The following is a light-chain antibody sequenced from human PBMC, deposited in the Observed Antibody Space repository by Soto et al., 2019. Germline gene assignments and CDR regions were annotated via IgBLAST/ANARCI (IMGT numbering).Light chain of an antibody. Sequence: TPSPGTLSLSPGERGTLSCRASQSVSSYLAWYQQKPGKAPRLLIYDASNLETGVTSRFSGGGSGTHFTFTISSLQPEDVATYYCQQYRTFPTTFGQGTRLEIK. CDR2: DAS. CDR1: QSVSSY. V-gene: IGKV1-33*01. J-gene: IGKJ5*01. CDR3: QQYRTFPTT.